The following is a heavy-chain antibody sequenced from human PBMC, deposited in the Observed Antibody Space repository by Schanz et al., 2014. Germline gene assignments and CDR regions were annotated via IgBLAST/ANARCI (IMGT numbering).Heavy chain of an antibody. J-gene: IGHJ4*02. CDR1: GFTFSSYS. Sequence: EVQLVESGGGLVQPGGSLRLSCAASGFTFSSYSMNWVRQAPGKGLEWVSYISSSSSTIYYADSVKGRFTISRDNAKNSLYLQMNSLRPEDTALYYCAKVPPNTLYGGTSCFDYWGQGTLVTVSS. CDR3: AKVPPNTLYGGTSCFDY. V-gene: IGHV3-48*04. D-gene: IGHD4-17*01. CDR2: ISSSSSTI.